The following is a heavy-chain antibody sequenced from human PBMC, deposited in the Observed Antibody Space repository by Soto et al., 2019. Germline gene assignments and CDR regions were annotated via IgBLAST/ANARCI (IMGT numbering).Heavy chain of an antibody. CDR2: ISAYNGNT. J-gene: IGHJ6*02. D-gene: IGHD3-3*01. Sequence: ASVKVSCKASGYTFTSYGISWVRQAPGQGLEWMGWISAYNGNTNYAQKLQGRATMTTDTSTSTAYMELRSLRSDDTAVYYCARGGALTYYDFWSGYPESFHGMDVWGQGTTVTVSS. CDR3: ARGGALTYYDFWSGYPESFHGMDV. V-gene: IGHV1-18*01. CDR1: GYTFTSYG.